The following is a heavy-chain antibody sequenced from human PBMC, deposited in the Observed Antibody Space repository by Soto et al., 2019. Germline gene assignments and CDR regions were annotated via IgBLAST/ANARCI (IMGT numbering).Heavy chain of an antibody. CDR1: GDSVTNGFY. Sequence: PSETLSLTCTVSGDSVTNGFYCGWIRQSAGQGLEWLGTVYPSGNTYYNPSVRGRVSMSIDPSKNQFSLSLTSVTAADTARYFCVGYTASHNWFDPWGQGTLVTVSS. CDR3: VGYTASHNWFDP. CDR2: VYPSGNT. J-gene: IGHJ5*02. D-gene: IGHD5-12*01. V-gene: IGHV4-38-2*02.